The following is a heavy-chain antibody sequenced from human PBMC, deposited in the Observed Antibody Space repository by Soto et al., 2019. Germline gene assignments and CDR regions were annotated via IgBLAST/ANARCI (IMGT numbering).Heavy chain of an antibody. D-gene: IGHD3-10*01. CDR3: ASSDGHPGDFFYYNGMDV. CDR1: GASIRSYY. CDR2: VYTSDYT. V-gene: IGHV4-4*08. Sequence: KPSETLSLTCSVSGASIRSYYWHWIRQPPGKGLEWIGYVYTSDYTRYSSSLKSRVTISVDTSKSQFYLRLNSVTAADTAVYYCASSDGHPGDFFYYNGMDVWGQGTTVTVSS. J-gene: IGHJ6*02.